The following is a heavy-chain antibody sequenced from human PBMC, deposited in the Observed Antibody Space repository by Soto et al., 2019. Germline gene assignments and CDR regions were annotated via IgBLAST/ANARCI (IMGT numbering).Heavy chain of an antibody. Sequence: QVQLQESGPGLVKPSQTLSLTCTVSGGSISSGTSYWSWIRQRPGKGLEWIGYIFYSGSFYYTPSPRGRVMIFADTSKNQFPLRLSSVTAADTAVYYCARAPETPSILGVALPYFFDYWGQGALVTVSS. D-gene: IGHD3-3*01. CDR2: IFYSGSF. CDR3: ARAPETPSILGVALPYFFDY. CDR1: GGSISSGTSY. V-gene: IGHV4-31*03. J-gene: IGHJ4*02.